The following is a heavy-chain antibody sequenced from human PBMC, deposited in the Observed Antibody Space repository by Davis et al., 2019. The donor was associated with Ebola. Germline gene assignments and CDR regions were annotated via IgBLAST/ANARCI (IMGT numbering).Heavy chain of an antibody. CDR1: AFTSSSYS. Sequence: AGSLTLSCAASAFTSSSYSMNWVRQAPGKGLEWVSSISSSSSYIYYADSVKGRFTISRDNAKNSLYLQMNSLRAEDTAVYYCASGTDSSGYWGDYFDYWGQGTLVTVSS. CDR3: ASGTDSSGYWGDYFDY. D-gene: IGHD3-22*01. V-gene: IGHV3-21*01. CDR2: ISSSSSYI. J-gene: IGHJ4*02.